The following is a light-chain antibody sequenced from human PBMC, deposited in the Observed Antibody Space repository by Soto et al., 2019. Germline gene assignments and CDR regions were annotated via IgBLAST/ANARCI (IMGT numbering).Light chain of an antibody. Sequence: DIQMTQSPSSLSASVGDRVTITCQASQDITNDLNWYQQKPGKAPKVLIYEASNLKTGVPSRFSGRGSGTDFTFTISSLQPEDIAKYFCQQYDNVPLTFGGGTKVEIK. V-gene: IGKV1-33*01. J-gene: IGKJ4*01. CDR2: EAS. CDR1: QDITND. CDR3: QQYDNVPLT.